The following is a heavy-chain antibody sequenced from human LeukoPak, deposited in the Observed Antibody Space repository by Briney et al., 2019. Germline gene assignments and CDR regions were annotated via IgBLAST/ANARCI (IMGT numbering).Heavy chain of an antibody. Sequence: GGSLRLSCAVSGFTFSSHWMSWVRQAPGKGLEWVANIKQDGSEKDYVDSVKGRFTISRDNAKNSLYLQMNSLRAEDTAVYYCAREVVAGFSDALDLWGQGTRVTVSS. V-gene: IGHV3-7*01. CDR1: GFTFSSHW. CDR2: IKQDGSEK. D-gene: IGHD2-15*01. J-gene: IGHJ3*01. CDR3: AREVVAGFSDALDL.